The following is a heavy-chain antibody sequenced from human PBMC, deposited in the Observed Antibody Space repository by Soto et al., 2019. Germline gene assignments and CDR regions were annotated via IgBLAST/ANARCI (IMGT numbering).Heavy chain of an antibody. CDR2: IYYSGST. J-gene: IGHJ3*02. CDR1: GGSISSGGYY. Sequence: QVQLQESGPGLVKPSQTLSLTCTVSGGSISSGGYYWSWIRQHPGKGLEWIGYIYYSGSTYYNPSLKSRVTISVDTSRNQFSLKLSSVTAADTAVDYWGRDLGGGSCYSEVCAFDIWGQGQWSPSLQ. CDR3: GRDLGGGSCYSEVCAFDI. V-gene: IGHV4-31*03. D-gene: IGHD2-15*01.